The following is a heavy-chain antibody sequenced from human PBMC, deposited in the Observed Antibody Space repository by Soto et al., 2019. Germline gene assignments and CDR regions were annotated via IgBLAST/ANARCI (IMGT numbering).Heavy chain of an antibody. V-gene: IGHV4-59*08. CDR3: ARTSGLGYYYYYYMDV. CDR1: GGSISSYY. J-gene: IGHJ6*03. CDR2: IYYSGST. D-gene: IGHD3-10*01. Sequence: QVQLQESGAGLVKPSETLSLTCTVSGGSISSYYWSWIRQPPGKGLEWIGYIYYSGSTNYNPSLKSRVTISVDTSKNQFSLKLSSVTAADTAVYYCARTSGLGYYYYYYMDVWGKGTTVTASS.